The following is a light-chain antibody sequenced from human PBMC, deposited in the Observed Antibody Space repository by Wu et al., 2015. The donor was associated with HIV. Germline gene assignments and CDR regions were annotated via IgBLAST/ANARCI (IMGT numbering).Light chain of an antibody. V-gene: IGKV3-11*01. Sequence: ELVLTQSPATLSLSPGGRATLSCRASQSVSSYLTWYQQKPGQAPRLLIYEASKRATGIPARFSGSGSGTDFTLTISNLEPEDFAIYFCQQGSNWPLTFGQGTRLEI. J-gene: IGKJ5*01. CDR2: EAS. CDR3: QQGSNWPLT. CDR1: QSVSSY.